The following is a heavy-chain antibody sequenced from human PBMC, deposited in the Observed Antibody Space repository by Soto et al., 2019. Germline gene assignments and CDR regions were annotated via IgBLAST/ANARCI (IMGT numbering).Heavy chain of an antibody. D-gene: IGHD3-22*01. CDR2: ISGSGGST. CDR1: GFTFISYA. CDR3: AKDRGYDSSGPRY. Sequence: PWGSLRISCAASGFTFISYAMSWFRQVPGKGLEWVSAISGSGGSTYYADSVKGRFTISRDNSKNTLYLQMNSLRAEDTAVYYCAKDRGYDSSGPRYWGQGTLVTVSS. J-gene: IGHJ4*02. V-gene: IGHV3-23*01.